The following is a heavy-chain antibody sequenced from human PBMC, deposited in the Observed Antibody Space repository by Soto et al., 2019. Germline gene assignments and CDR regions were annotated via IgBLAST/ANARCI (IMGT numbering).Heavy chain of an antibody. CDR1: GFTFSNYG. D-gene: IGHD4-17*01. CDR2: IWYDGSNK. V-gene: IGHV3-33*01. CDR3: ARDRGYGGNSPDY. Sequence: QVQLVESGGGVVQPGRSLRLSCAASGFTFSNYGMHWVRQAPGKGLGWVAIIWYDGSNKYYADSVKGRFIISRDNSKNTLYLQMNSLRVEDTAVYYCARDRGYGGNSPDYWGQGTLVTVSS. J-gene: IGHJ4*02.